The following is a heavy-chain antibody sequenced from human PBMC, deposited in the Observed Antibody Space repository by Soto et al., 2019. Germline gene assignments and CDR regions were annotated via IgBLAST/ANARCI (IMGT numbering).Heavy chain of an antibody. J-gene: IGHJ4*02. CDR2: INESGST. D-gene: IGHD1-1*01. Sequence: QVQLQQWGAGLVKPSETLSLSCAVYGQSFSGHSWAWIRQLPGKGLEWIGEINESGSTYYNPSLKSRVTISTDTSKNQFSLKLSSVSAADTAAYFCARGSGIVALPGELEDVKYDYWGQGTLVNVSS. CDR3: ARGSGIVALPGELEDVKYDY. CDR1: GQSFSGHS. V-gene: IGHV4-34*01.